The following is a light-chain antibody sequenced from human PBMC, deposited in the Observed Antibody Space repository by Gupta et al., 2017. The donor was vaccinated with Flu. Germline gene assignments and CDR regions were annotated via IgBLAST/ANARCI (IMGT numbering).Light chain of an antibody. CDR2: DAS. CDR1: QSVSSY. J-gene: IGKJ1*01. CDR3: QQRSNWLWT. V-gene: IGKV3-11*01. Sequence: GERATLSCRDSQSVSSYLAWYQQKPGQAPRLLIYDASNRATGIPARFSGSGSGTDFTLTISSLEPEDFAVYYCQQRSNWLWTFGQGTKVEIK.